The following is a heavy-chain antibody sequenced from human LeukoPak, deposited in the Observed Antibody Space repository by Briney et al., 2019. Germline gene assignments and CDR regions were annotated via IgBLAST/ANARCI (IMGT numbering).Heavy chain of an antibody. D-gene: IGHD3-10*01. Sequence: SGGSLRLSCAASGFTFSNYIMNWVRQAPGKGLEWVSSISSSSGYIFYADSVKGRFTISRDNAKNSLYLQMNSLRAEDTAVYYCAKDLSVLLWFGELLFDYWGQGTLVTVSS. J-gene: IGHJ4*02. V-gene: IGHV3-21*04. CDR2: ISSSSGYI. CDR3: AKDLSVLLWFGELLFDY. CDR1: GFTFSNYI.